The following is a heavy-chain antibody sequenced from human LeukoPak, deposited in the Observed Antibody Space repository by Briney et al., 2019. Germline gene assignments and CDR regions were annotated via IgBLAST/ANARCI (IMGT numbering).Heavy chain of an antibody. CDR2: ISSSGSTI. CDR3: ARSLVVPAAIGDYFDY. V-gene: IGHV3-11*01. J-gene: IGHJ4*02. CDR1: GFTFSDYY. Sequence: GGSLRLSCAASGFTFSDYYMSWIRQAPGKGLEWVSYISSSGSTIYYADSVKGRFTISRDNAKNSLYLQMNSLRAEDTAVYYCARSLVVPAAIGDYFDYWGQGTLVTVSS. D-gene: IGHD2-2*01.